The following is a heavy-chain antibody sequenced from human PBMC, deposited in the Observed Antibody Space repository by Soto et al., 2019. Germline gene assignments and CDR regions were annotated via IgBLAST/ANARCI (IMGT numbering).Heavy chain of an antibody. CDR2: IDSDDGKA. J-gene: IGHJ4*02. V-gene: IGHV3-23*01. Sequence: VQLLESGGGLIQPGGSLRLSCVASGFTFSSYAMTWVRQGPGTGLEWVAVIDSDDGKAYYANAGKGRSSISRDNSKHALFLQLNCLRVQDTAPDHAVKAGYTSGIVWGPGNLVTV. CDR3: VKAGYTSGIV. D-gene: IGHD6-25*01. CDR1: GFTFSSYA.